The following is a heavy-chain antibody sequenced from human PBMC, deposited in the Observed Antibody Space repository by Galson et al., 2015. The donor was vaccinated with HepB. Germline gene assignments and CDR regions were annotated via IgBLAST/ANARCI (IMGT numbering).Heavy chain of an antibody. CDR1: GFTFGEYA. J-gene: IGHJ4*02. Sequence: SLRLSCAASGFTFGEYAMSWVRQAPGKGLEWVGFIRSKAYGGTTEYAASVKGRFTISRDDSKSIAYLQMNSLKTEDTAVYYCIRDRYCSGGSCYLGAFDYWGQGTLVTVSS. CDR2: IRSKAYGGTT. D-gene: IGHD2-15*01. V-gene: IGHV3-49*04. CDR3: IRDRYCSGGSCYLGAFDY.